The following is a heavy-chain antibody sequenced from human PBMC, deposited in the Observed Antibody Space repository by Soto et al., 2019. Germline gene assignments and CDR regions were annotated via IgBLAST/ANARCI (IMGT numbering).Heavy chain of an antibody. Sequence: GGSLRLSCAASGFTFSSYAMSWVRQAPGKGLEWVSAISGSGGSTYYADSVKGRFTISRDNSKNTLYLQMNSLRAEDTAVYYCAKDIRGTMVRGVIGSYYFDYWGQGTLVTVSS. V-gene: IGHV3-23*01. J-gene: IGHJ4*02. D-gene: IGHD3-10*01. CDR2: ISGSGGST. CDR1: GFTFSSYA. CDR3: AKDIRGTMVRGVIGSYYFDY.